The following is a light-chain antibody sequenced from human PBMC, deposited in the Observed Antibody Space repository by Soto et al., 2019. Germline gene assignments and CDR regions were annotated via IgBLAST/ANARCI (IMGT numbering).Light chain of an antibody. V-gene: IGKV3-15*01. J-gene: IGKJ4*01. CDR1: QSVSRN. CDR3: QQYNNWPLT. Sequence: EIVMTQSPDTLSLSPGERATLSCRASQSVSRNLAWYQQKHGQPPELLIYSASTRATGVPGRFSGSGSGTEFTLTISSLQSEDFTVYYCQQYNNWPLTFGGGTKVEIK. CDR2: SAS.